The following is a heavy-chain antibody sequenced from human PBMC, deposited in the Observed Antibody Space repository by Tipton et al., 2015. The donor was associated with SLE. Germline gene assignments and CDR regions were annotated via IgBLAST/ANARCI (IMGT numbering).Heavy chain of an antibody. CDR1: GGSISSYY. Sequence: TLSLTCTVSGGSISSYYWNWIRQPPGKGLEWIGHIHHSGSTTYNPSLQSRVTISVETSKSQFSLKLNSVDAADTAVYYCARLIAVSNTVDWFDPWGQGTLVTVSS. CDR2: IHHSGST. CDR3: ARLIAVSNTVDWFDP. J-gene: IGHJ5*02. D-gene: IGHD6-19*01. V-gene: IGHV4-59*08.